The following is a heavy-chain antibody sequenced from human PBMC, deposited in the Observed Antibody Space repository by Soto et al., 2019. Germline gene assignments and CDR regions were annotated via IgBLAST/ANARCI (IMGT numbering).Heavy chain of an antibody. D-gene: IGHD1-7*01. J-gene: IGHJ6*03. CDR3: AGTTSHYWSYMEV. CDR1: GDIFSRNRSG. Sequence: SQTLSLGCVISGDIFSRNRSGGNWIRQSVLGGREWLGRTYYRSRWYKDYAVSVRSRIPVNPDTSKNQFSLQLTSATPEDPAVYYCAGTTSHYWSYMEVSGKGTPVTVSS. V-gene: IGHV6-1*01. CDR2: TYYRSRWYK.